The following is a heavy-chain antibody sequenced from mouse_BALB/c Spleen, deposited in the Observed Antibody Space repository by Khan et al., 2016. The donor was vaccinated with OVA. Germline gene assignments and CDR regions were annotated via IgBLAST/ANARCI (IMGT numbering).Heavy chain of an antibody. D-gene: IGHD1-2*01. CDR3: VRSGYGSFAY. J-gene: IGHJ3*01. Sequence: VQLQQSGPELVKPGASVKISCRASGYIFTDYILDWVKQSHGKSLEWIGYIFPNNGDSDYNQKFKTRATLNVDISSSTAYMELRSLTSKDSAIYYCVRSGYGSFAYWGQGTLVTVSA. CDR1: GYIFTDYI. V-gene: IGHV1S29*02. CDR2: IFPNNGDS.